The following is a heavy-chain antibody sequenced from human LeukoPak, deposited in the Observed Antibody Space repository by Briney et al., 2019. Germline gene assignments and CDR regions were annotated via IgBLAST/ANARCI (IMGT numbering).Heavy chain of an antibody. CDR2: IIPIFGTA. CDR1: GGTFSSYA. J-gene: IGHJ6*03. Sequence: ASVKVSCKASGGTFSSYAISWVRQAPGQGLEWMGGIIPIFGTANYAQKFQGRVTITTDESTSTAYMELSSLRSEDTAVYYCASPGNWNQRSYYYYMDVWGKGTTVTVSS. D-gene: IGHD1-1*01. V-gene: IGHV1-69*05. CDR3: ASPGNWNQRSYYYYMDV.